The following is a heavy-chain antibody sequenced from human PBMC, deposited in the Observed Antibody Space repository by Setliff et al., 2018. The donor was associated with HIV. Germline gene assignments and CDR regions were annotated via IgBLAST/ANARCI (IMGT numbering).Heavy chain of an antibody. CDR1: GGTFSSYA. V-gene: IGHV1-69*11. CDR2: IIPMLGTA. J-gene: IGHJ4*02. D-gene: IGHD2-15*01. Sequence: ASVKVSCKASGGTFSSYAISWVRQAPGQGLEWMGRIIPMLGTANYAQKFQGRVTITADESTSTAYMELRSLRSDDTAVYYCARDRWSLGYCSGGSCYQGYWGQGTLVTVSS. CDR3: ARDRWSLGYCSGGSCYQGY.